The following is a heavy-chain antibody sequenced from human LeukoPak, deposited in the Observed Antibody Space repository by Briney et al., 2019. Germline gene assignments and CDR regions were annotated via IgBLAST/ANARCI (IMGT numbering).Heavy chain of an antibody. J-gene: IGHJ6*02. CDR3: ARPPDIVVDYYYGMDV. D-gene: IGHD2-15*01. V-gene: IGHV1-69*04. CDR2: IIPILGIA. CDR1: GGTFSSYA. Sequence: SVKVSCKASGGTFSSYAISWVRQAPGQGLEWMGRIIPILGIANYAQKFQGRVTITADKSTSTAYMELSSLRSEDTAVCYCARPPDIVVDYYYGMDVWGQGTTVTVSS.